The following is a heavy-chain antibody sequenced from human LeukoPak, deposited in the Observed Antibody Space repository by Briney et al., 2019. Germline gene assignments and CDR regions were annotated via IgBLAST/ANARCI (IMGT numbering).Heavy chain of an antibody. Sequence: GGSLRLSCAASGFTFSSYAMHWVRQAPGKGLEWVAVISYDGSNKYYADSVKGRFTISRDNAKNTLFLLMNSLRAEDTAVYYCARDSNYGLDVWGQGTTVTVSS. CDR3: ARDSNYGLDV. CDR2: ISYDGSNK. D-gene: IGHD2/OR15-2a*01. CDR1: GFTFSSYA. V-gene: IGHV3-30*04. J-gene: IGHJ6*02.